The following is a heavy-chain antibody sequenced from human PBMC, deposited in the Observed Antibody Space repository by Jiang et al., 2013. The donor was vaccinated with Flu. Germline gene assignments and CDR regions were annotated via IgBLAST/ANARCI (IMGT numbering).Heavy chain of an antibody. Sequence: PGLVKPSQSLSLTCTISGGSISSGGYHWNWIRQHPGKGLEWIGYTYYSGNTYYNPSLRSRVTISLDTSKNQFSLKLSSVTAADTAVYYCASQRLFSRYYYYGLDVWGQGTTVTVSS. CDR2: TYYSGNT. J-gene: IGHJ6*02. V-gene: IGHV4-31*03. CDR1: GGSISSGGYH. D-gene: IGHD3-22*01. CDR3: ASQRLFSRYYYYGLDV.